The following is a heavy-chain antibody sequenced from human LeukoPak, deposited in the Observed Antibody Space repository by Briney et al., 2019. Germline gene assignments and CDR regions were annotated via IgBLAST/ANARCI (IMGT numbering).Heavy chain of an antibody. J-gene: IGHJ4*02. V-gene: IGHV3-7*01. D-gene: IGHD5-18*01. CDR1: GFTFSSYW. Sequence: GGSLRLSCAASGFTFSSYWMSRVRQAPEKGLEWVANINQGGSEKYYVDSVKGRFTISRDNAKHSLYLQINSLRAEDTAIYYCARDETALDSWGQGTQVTVSS. CDR3: ARDETALDS. CDR2: INQGGSEK.